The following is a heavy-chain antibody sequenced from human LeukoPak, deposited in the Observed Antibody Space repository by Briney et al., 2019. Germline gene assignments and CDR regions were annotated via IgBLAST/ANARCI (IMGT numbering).Heavy chain of an antibody. CDR2: IIPIFGTA. V-gene: IGHV1-69*06. CDR1: GGTFSSYA. D-gene: IGHD5-24*01. CDR3: AREGDGYTAGAFDI. Sequence: GASVKVSCKASGGTFSSYAISWVRQAPGQGLEWMGGIIPIFGTANYAQKFQGRVTITADKSTSTAYMELSSLRSEDTAVYYCAREGDGYTAGAFDIWGQGTMVTVSS. J-gene: IGHJ3*02.